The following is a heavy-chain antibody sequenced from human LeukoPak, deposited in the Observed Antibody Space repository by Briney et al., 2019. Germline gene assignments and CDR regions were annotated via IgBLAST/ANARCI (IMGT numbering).Heavy chain of an antibody. V-gene: IGHV4-34*01. Sequence: SETLSLTCAVYGGSFSGYYWNWIRQPPGKGLEWIGEINHSGSTNYNPSLKSRVTISVDTSKNQFSLKLSSVTAADTAVYYCARGLGYSGYDAVDYWGQGTLVTVSS. CDR2: INHSGST. CDR3: ARGLGYSGYDAVDY. D-gene: IGHD5-12*01. CDR1: GGSFSGYY. J-gene: IGHJ4*02.